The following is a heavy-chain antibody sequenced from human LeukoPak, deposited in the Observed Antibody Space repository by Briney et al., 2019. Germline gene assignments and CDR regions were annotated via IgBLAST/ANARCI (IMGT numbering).Heavy chain of an antibody. CDR1: GFTFSSYV. CDR2: ISSDGTRT. CDR3: ARRGPASMPSDY. V-gene: IGHV3-30*03. J-gene: IGHJ4*02. D-gene: IGHD2/OR15-2a*01. Sequence: PGGSLRLSCAASGFTFSSYVMHWVRQAPGKGLEWVAVISSDGTRTYHGDSVKGRFTISRDNSKSTLFLQMSSLRVEDTAVYYCARRGPASMPSDYWGQGVLVTVSS.